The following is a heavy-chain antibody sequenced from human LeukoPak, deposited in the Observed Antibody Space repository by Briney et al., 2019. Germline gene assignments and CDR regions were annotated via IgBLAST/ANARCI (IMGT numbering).Heavy chain of an antibody. CDR2: IYYTGTT. J-gene: IGHJ4*02. Sequence: PSETLSLTCAVYGGSFSGYYWGWIRQPPGKGLEWIGAIYYTGTTYYNPSLRSRVTISVDTSKNHFSLKLSSVTAADTALYYCASAPRQGSIGGLDYWGQGTLVTVSS. V-gene: IGHV4-34*01. CDR1: GGSFSGYY. CDR3: ASAPRQGSIGGLDY. D-gene: IGHD3-16*01.